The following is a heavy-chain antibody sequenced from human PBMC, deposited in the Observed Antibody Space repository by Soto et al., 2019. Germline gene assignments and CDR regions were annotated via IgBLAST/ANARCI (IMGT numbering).Heavy chain of an antibody. J-gene: IGHJ4*02. CDR2: ISGSGDST. D-gene: IGHD6-13*01. Sequence: PGGSLRLSCAAPGFIFSSYAISWLRLSPGKGLEWVSVISGSGDSTYYSDSVKGRFTISRENSKNTLYLQMNSLRAEDTAVYYCARRGPGTYFDYWGQGTLVTVSS. CDR3: ARRGPGTYFDY. CDR1: GFIFSSYA. V-gene: IGHV3-23*01.